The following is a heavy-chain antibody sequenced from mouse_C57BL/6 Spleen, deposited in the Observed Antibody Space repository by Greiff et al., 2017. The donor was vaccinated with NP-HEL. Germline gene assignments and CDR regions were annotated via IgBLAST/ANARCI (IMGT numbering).Heavy chain of an antibody. D-gene: IGHD1-1*01. CDR1: GFTFSSYG. CDR3: ARHWDYYGSTLYYFDY. Sequence: DVMLVESGGDLVKPGGSLKLSCAASGFTFSSYGMSWVRQTPDKRLEWVATISSGGSYTYYPDSVKGRFTISRDNAKNTLYLQMSSLKSEDTAMYYCARHWDYYGSTLYYFDYWGQGTTLTVSS. J-gene: IGHJ2*01. V-gene: IGHV5-6*02. CDR2: ISSGGSYT.